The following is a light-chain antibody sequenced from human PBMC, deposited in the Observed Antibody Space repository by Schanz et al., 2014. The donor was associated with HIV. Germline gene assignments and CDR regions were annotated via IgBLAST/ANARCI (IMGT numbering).Light chain of an antibody. CDR3: ATWDDSLNGLYV. CDR2: DVS. CDR1: SSDVGGYNY. Sequence: QSALTQPASVSGSPGQSITISCTGTSSDVGGYNYVSWYQQHPGKAPKLMIYDVSNRPSGVPDRFSGSKSGTSASLAISGLQSEDEADYYCATWDDSLNGLYVFATGTKLTVL. J-gene: IGLJ1*01. V-gene: IGLV2-14*01.